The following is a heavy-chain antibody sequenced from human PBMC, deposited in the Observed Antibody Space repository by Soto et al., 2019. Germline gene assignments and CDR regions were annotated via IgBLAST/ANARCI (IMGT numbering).Heavy chain of an antibody. CDR1: GYTFTGYY. V-gene: IGHV1-2*02. CDR3: ARGKRRYCSGGSCYTVDY. J-gene: IGHJ4*02. Sequence: QVQLVQSGAEVKKPGASVKVSCKASGYTFTGYYMHWVRQAPGQGLEWMGWINPNSGGTNYAQKFQGRVTMTRDTSISTAYMELSRLRSDDTAVYYCARGKRRYCSGGSCYTVDYWGQGTLVTVSS. CDR2: INPNSGGT. D-gene: IGHD2-15*01.